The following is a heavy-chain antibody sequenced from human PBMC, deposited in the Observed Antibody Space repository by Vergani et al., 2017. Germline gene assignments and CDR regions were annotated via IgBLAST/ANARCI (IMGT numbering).Heavy chain of an antibody. CDR3: AKGFFLWPASSGSPPGD. J-gene: IGHJ4*02. CDR2: IRHDGSNK. CDR1: GFTFSSYG. V-gene: IGHV3-30*02. D-gene: IGHD3-22*01. Sequence: QVELVESGGAVVQPGGSLRLSCAASGFTFSSYGMYWVRQAPGKGLEWVAFIRHDGSNKYYADSVKGRFTISRDNSKNTLYLQMNSLRAEDTAVYYCAKGFFLWPASSGSPPGDWGQETLVTVSS.